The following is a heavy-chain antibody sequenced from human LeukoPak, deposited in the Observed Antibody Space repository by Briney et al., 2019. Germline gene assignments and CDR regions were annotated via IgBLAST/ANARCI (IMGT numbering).Heavy chain of an antibody. V-gene: IGHV4-39*07. CDR3: AREDRYCSSTSCQSSFDY. CDR2: IYYSGST. CDR1: GGSISSSSYY. Sequence: PSETLSLTCTVSGGSISSSSYYWGWIRQPPGKGLEWIGSIYYSGSTYYNPSLKSRVTISVDTSKNQFSLKLSSVTAADTAVYYCAREDRYCSSTSCQSSFDYWGQGTLVTVSS. J-gene: IGHJ4*02. D-gene: IGHD2-2*01.